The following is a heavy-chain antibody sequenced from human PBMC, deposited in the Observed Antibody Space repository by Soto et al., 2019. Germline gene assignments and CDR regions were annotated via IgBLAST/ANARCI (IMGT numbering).Heavy chain of an antibody. Sequence: ASVKVSCKASGYTFTSYAMHWVRQAPGQRLEWMGWINAGNGNTKYSQKFQGRVTITRDTSASTAYMELSSLRSEGTAVYYCARGPTGYYYDSSGYSPPLVYFDYWGQGTLVTVSS. V-gene: IGHV1-3*01. J-gene: IGHJ4*02. CDR3: ARGPTGYYYDSSGYSPPLVYFDY. CDR1: GYTFTSYA. D-gene: IGHD3-22*01. CDR2: INAGNGNT.